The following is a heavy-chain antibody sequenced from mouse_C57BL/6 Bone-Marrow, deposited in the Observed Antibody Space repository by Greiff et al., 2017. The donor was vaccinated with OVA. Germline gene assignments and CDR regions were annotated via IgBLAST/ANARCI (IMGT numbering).Heavy chain of an antibody. V-gene: IGHV1-53*01. J-gene: IGHJ2*01. Sequence: QVQLQQPGTELLKPGASVKLSCKASGYTFTSYWMHWVKQRPGQGLEWIGNINPSNGGTNYNEKFKSKATLTVDKSSSTAYMQLSSLTSEDSAVYYCARDGVLRYYFNYWGQGTTLTVSS. CDR3: ARDGVLRYYFNY. D-gene: IGHD1-1*01. CDR2: INPSNGGT. CDR1: GYTFTSYW.